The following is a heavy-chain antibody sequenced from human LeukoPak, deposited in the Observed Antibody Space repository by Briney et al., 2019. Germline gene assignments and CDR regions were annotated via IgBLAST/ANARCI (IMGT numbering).Heavy chain of an antibody. D-gene: IGHD6-13*01. Sequence: GGSLRLSCEASGFTFSSYAMIWVRQPPGKGLEWVSAVSDGDGNTYYADSVKGRFTISRDNSKNTLYLQMNSLRAEDTAVYYCARFLRSSSFFDYWGQGTLVTVSS. CDR3: ARFLRSSSFFDY. CDR1: GFTFSSYA. CDR2: VSDGDGNT. V-gene: IGHV3-23*01. J-gene: IGHJ4*02.